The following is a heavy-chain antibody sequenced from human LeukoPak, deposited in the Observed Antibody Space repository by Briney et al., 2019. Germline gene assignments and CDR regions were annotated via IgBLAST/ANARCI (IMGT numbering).Heavy chain of an antibody. D-gene: IGHD3-22*01. J-gene: IGHJ4*02. V-gene: IGHV4-38-2*02. CDR3: TRPYYYDSSGSPDY. Sequence: SETLSLTCTVSGYSISSGYYWGWIRQPPGKGLEWIGNIYHSGSTYYNPSLKSRVTISVDTSKNQFSLKLSSVTAADTAVYYCTRPYYYDSSGSPDYWGQGTLVTVFS. CDR2: IYHSGST. CDR1: GYSISSGYY.